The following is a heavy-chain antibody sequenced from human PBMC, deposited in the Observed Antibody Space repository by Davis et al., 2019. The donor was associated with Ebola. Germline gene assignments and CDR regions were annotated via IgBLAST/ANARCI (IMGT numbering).Heavy chain of an antibody. CDR1: GYTFTSYG. Sequence: SVKVSCKAFGYTFTSYGISWVRQAPGQGLEWMGGIIPIFGTANYAQKFQGRVTITADESTSTAYMELSSLRSEDTAVYYCARSLGSGNYYFDYWGQGTLVTVSS. CDR2: IIPIFGTA. V-gene: IGHV1-69*13. CDR3: ARSLGSGNYYFDY. D-gene: IGHD1-7*01. J-gene: IGHJ4*02.